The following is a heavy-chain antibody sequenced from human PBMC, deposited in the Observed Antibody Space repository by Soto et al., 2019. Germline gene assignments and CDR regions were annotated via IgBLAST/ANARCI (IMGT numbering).Heavy chain of an antibody. Sequence: EVQLVESGGGLVQPGGSVRPSCEASGFPLSSYWMPWVRQAPGKGLMWVSRIHNDGSTTRYADSVKGRFTISRDNAKNTLYLQMSSLRVEDTAVYYCARDNWNSYWGQGTLVTVSS. CDR3: ARDNWNSY. CDR1: GFPLSSYW. D-gene: IGHD1-7*01. V-gene: IGHV3-74*01. CDR2: IHNDGSTT. J-gene: IGHJ4*01.